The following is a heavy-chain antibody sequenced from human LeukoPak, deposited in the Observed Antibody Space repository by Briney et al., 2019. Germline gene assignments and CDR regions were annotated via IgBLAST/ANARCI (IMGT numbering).Heavy chain of an antibody. CDR3: ARGVLYGDYGEY. J-gene: IGHJ4*02. D-gene: IGHD4-17*01. CDR2: IYYSGST. CDR1: GGSISSYY. Sequence: SETLSLTCTVSGGSISSYYWSWIRQPPGKGLEWIGYIYYSGSTNYNPSLKSRVTISVDTSKNQFSLKLSSVTAADTAMYYCARGVLYGDYGEYWGQGTLVTVSS. V-gene: IGHV4-59*12.